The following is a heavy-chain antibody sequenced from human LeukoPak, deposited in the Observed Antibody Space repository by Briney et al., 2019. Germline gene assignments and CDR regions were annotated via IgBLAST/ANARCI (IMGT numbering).Heavy chain of an antibody. CDR2: ISSSGSDT. J-gene: IGHJ4*02. CDR3: AKTTVSNGWYYFDY. D-gene: IGHD6-19*01. V-gene: IGHV3-23*01. Sequence: GGSLRLSCAASGFIFTTYALSWVRQAPGGGLQWVSAISSSGSDTYYADSVKGRFTIPRDNSKNTLYLQMNSLRAEDTAVYYCAKTTVSNGWYYFDYWGQGTQVTVSS. CDR1: GFIFTTYA.